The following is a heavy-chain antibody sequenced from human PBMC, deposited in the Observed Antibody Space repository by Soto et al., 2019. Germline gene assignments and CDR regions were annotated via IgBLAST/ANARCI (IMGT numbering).Heavy chain of an antibody. CDR1: GYTFTSYG. CDR2: ISAYNGNT. D-gene: IGHD2-2*01. J-gene: IGHJ6*02. V-gene: IGHV1-18*04. Sequence: ASVKVSCKASGYTFTSYGISWVRQAPGQGLEWMGWISAYNGNTNYAQKLQGRVTMTTDTSTSTAYMELRSLRSDDTAVYYCARDCSSTSCYYYYYYGMDVWGQGTTVTV. CDR3: ARDCSSTSCYYYYYYGMDV.